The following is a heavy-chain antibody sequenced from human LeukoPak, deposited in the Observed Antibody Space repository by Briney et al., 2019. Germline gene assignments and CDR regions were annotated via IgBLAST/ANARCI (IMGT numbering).Heavy chain of an antibody. CDR2: IIPIFGTA. J-gene: IGHJ3*02. Sequence: RASVNVSCKASGGTFSSYAISWVRQAPGQGLEWMGGIIPIFGTANYAQKFQGRAMITADESTSTAYMELSSLRSEDTAVYYCAITRDYGSGSYYTPANAFDIWGQGTMVTVSS. V-gene: IGHV1-69*13. CDR1: GGTFSSYA. D-gene: IGHD3-10*01. CDR3: AITRDYGSGSYYTPANAFDI.